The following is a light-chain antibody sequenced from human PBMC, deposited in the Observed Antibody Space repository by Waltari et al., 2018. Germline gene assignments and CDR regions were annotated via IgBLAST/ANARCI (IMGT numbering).Light chain of an antibody. CDR1: QNVDTY. CDR3: QQRNTWPPYT. CDR2: NSS. V-gene: IGKV3-11*01. J-gene: IGKJ2*01. Sequence: DIVLTQSPVTLPLSPGERATLFCGPSQNVDTYLAWYQQKPGQAPRLLIYNSSHRASGVPARFSGGGSGTDFTLTISSVEPEDIAIYYCQQRNTWPPYTFGQGTKLELK.